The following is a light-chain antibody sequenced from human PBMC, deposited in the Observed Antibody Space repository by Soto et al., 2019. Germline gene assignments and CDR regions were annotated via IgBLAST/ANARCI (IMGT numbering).Light chain of an antibody. V-gene: IGLV2-23*02. CDR3: CSYGGSRAV. CDR2: EVS. J-gene: IGLJ7*01. CDR1: SSVVGGHNL. Sequence: QSALTQPASVSGSPGQSITISCTGTSSVVGGHNLVSWYQQHPGQAPKLMIYEVSKRPLGVSDRFSASKSGNTAYLTISGIQAEDDSDYCCCSYGGSRAVFGGGTQLTVI.